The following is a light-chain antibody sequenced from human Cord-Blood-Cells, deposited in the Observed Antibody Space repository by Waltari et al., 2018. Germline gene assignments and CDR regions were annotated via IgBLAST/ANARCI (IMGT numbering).Light chain of an antibody. Sequence: EIVLTPSPGTLSFPPGERATLPCRASQSVSSSYLAWYQQKPGQAPRLLIHGASSRATGIPDRFSGSGSGTDFTLTISRLEPEDFAVYYCQQYGSSPPITFGQGTRLEIK. CDR3: QQYGSSPPIT. J-gene: IGKJ5*01. CDR1: QSVSSSY. V-gene: IGKV3-20*01. CDR2: GAS.